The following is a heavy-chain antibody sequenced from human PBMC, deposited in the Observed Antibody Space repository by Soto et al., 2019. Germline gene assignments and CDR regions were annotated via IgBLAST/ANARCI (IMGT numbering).Heavy chain of an antibody. CDR1: GGSVSIGDYL. D-gene: IGHD4-17*01. J-gene: IGHJ5*02. V-gene: IGHV4-30-4*01. CDR2: IHDSGNT. Sequence: SETLSLTCTVFGGSVSIGDYLWSWIRQRPGKGLEWVGYIHDSGNTYYNPSLKSRVTISLDTSKNQFSLKVTSMTAADTAVYFCARDRRGDSGDYASLFDRWGQGNLVTVYS. CDR3: ARDRRGDSGDYASLFDR.